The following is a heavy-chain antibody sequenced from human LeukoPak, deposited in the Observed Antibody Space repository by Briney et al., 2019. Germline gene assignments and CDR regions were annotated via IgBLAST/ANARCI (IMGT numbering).Heavy chain of an antibody. CDR3: ALYEWELRDAFDI. CDR1: GFTFSSYW. Sequence: GGSLRLSCAASGFTFSSYWMSWVRQAPGKGLEWVAVISYDGSNKYYADSVKGRFTISRDNSKNTLYLQMNSLRAEDTAVYYCALYEWELRDAFDIWGQGTMVTVSS. J-gene: IGHJ3*02. V-gene: IGHV3-30-3*01. D-gene: IGHD1-26*01. CDR2: ISYDGSNK.